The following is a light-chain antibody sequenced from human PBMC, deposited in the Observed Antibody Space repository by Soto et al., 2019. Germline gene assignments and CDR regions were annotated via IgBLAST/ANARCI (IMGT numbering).Light chain of an antibody. Sequence: QSVLTQPASVSGSPGQSITISCTGTSSDFGTYNVVSWYQQRPGEAPKLMIYQVTKRPSGVSNRFSGSKSGNTASLTISGLQAEDEAHYYCSSYAGTNTFLFGTGTKVT. CDR1: SSDFGTYNV. CDR3: SSYAGTNTFL. CDR2: QVT. J-gene: IGLJ1*01. V-gene: IGLV2-23*02.